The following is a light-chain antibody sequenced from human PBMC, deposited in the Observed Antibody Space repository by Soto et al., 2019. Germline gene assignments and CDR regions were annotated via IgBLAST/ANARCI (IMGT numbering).Light chain of an antibody. Sequence: QSALTQPPSASGSPGQSVAISCTGTSSDVGGYNYVSWYQQHPGKAPKLMIYEVNKRPSGVPDRFSGSKSGNTASLTVSGLQAEDEADYYCASWDDTLNSPVFGGGTKLTVL. V-gene: IGLV2-8*01. CDR3: ASWDDTLNSPV. CDR1: SSDVGGYNY. J-gene: IGLJ3*02. CDR2: EVN.